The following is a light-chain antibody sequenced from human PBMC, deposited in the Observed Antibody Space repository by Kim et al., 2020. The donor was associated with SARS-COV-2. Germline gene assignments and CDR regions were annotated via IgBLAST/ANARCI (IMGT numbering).Light chain of an antibody. V-gene: IGLV3-1*01. CDR2: QDS. CDR1: KLGDKY. CDR3: QAWDGSTAV. Sequence: SYELTQPPSVSVSPGQTASITCSGDKLGDKYACWYQQKPGQSPVLVIYQDSKRPSGIPERFSGSNSGNTATLTISGTQAMDEADYYCQAWDGSTAVFGTGTKGTVL. J-gene: IGLJ1*01.